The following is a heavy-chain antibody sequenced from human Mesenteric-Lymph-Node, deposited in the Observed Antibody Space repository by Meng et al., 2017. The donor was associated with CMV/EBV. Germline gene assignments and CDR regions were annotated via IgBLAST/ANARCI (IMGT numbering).Heavy chain of an antibody. Sequence: ASVKVSCKASGYTFTGYYMHWVRQAPGQGLEWMAIINPDGESTAYAQNFQGRVTVTRDASATTVYMDLSSLRSEDTAVYYCATETPATGDFDYWGQGTLVTVSS. CDR1: GYTFTGYY. CDR2: INPDGEST. D-gene: IGHD3-16*01. J-gene: IGHJ4*02. V-gene: IGHV1-46*01. CDR3: ATETPATGDFDY.